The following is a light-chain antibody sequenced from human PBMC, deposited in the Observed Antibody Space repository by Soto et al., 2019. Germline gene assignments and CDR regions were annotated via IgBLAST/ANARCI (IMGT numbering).Light chain of an antibody. J-gene: IGLJ1*01. CDR2: EVS. V-gene: IGLV2-23*02. Sequence: QCVLTQPASVSGSPGQSITISCTGTSSDVGSYNLVSWYQQHPGKAPKLMIYEVSKRPSGVSNRFSGSKSGNTASLTISGLQAEDEADYYCCSYAGSSTVFGTGTKVTVL. CDR3: CSYAGSSTV. CDR1: SSDVGSYNL.